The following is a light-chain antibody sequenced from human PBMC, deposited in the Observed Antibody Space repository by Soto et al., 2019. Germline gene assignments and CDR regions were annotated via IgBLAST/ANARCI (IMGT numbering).Light chain of an antibody. CDR1: QTLSSRH. V-gene: IGKV3-20*01. Sequence: VLTQSPGTLSLSPGEIATLSCSASQTLSSRHLAWYQQKPGQAPRLLIYGSSSRATDIPDRFSGSGSGTDFTLTISTLEPEDFAIYYCQQYGYSRTFGQGTKVDIK. CDR2: GSS. CDR3: QQYGYSRT. J-gene: IGKJ1*01.